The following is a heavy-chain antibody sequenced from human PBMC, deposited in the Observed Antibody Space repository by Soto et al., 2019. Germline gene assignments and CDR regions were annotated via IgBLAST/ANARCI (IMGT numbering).Heavy chain of an antibody. CDR1: GYTFTSYD. D-gene: IGHD6-19*01. Sequence: QVQLVQSGAEVKKPGASVKVSCKASGYTFTSYDINWVRQATGQGLEWMGWMNPNSGNTGHAQKFQGRVTMTRNTSITPAYLARSSLRSEDTAVYYCAREYSRGWSKDWGQGPLVTVSS. J-gene: IGHJ4*02. CDR2: MNPNSGNT. V-gene: IGHV1-8*01. CDR3: AREYSRGWSKD.